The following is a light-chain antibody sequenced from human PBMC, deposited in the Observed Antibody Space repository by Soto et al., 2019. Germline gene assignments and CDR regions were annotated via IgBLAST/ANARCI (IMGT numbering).Light chain of an antibody. Sequence: DIQMTQSPSSLSASLGDRVTITCRASQGISNYLAWYQQKPGKVPKLLIYAASTLQSGVPSRFSGTGSGTDFTLTSSSLQPEDVATYDGQKYNSAALTFGGGTKVEIK. CDR3: QKYNSAALT. V-gene: IGKV1-27*01. CDR1: QGISNY. J-gene: IGKJ4*02. CDR2: AAS.